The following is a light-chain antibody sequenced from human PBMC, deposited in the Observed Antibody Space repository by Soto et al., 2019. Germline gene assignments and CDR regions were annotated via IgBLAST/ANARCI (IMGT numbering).Light chain of an antibody. CDR1: QSVSSSS. CDR2: GAS. V-gene: IGKV3-20*01. CDR3: QQYVTSSRT. Sequence: EIVLTQSPGTLSLSPGERATLSCRASQSVSSSSLAWYQQRPGQAPRLLIYGASSRATGIPVRFSGSGSGTDFTLTISRLEPEDFAVYYCQQYVTSSRTFGQGTKVEIK. J-gene: IGKJ1*01.